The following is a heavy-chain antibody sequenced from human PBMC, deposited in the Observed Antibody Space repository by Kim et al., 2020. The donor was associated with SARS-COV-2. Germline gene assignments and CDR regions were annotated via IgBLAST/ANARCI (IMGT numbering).Heavy chain of an antibody. V-gene: IGHV3-48*03. CDR1: GFSFSDYD. D-gene: IGHD5-12*01. CDR3: ARDRRGGGYPDLDD. CDR2: IGSSGDRI. Sequence: GGSLRLSCVVSGFSFSDYDMSWVRQAPGKGLEWISYIGSSGDRIYYADSVKGRFTISRDNAENSLYLEMHSLRAEDTALYYCARDRRGGGYPDLDDWGQG. J-gene: IGHJ4*02.